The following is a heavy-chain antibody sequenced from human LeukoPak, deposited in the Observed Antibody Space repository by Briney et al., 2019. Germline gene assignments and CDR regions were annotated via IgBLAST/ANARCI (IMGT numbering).Heavy chain of an antibody. CDR2: TSYNGNT. CDR1: GYTFSNYG. J-gene: IGHJ4*02. CDR3: ARHSGSGWQALGY. V-gene: IGHV1-18*04. D-gene: IGHD6-19*01. Sequence: GASVKVSCKASGYTFSNYGISWVRQAPGLGLEWMGWTSYNGNTNYAQKFQDRVTMTTGTSTTTAYMELRSPESDDTAVYYCARHSGSGWQALGYWGQGTLVTVSS.